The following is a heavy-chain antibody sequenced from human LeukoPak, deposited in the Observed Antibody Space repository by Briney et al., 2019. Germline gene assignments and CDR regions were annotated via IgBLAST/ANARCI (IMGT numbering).Heavy chain of an antibody. Sequence: SETLSLTCTVSGGSLSSYYWSWIRQPAGKGLEWIGRIYTRGSTNYNPSLKSRVTMSVDTSKNQFSLKLSSVTAADTAVYYCASQPGYYYDSSGYYYSDYWGQGTLVTVSS. CDR3: ASQPGYYYDSSGYYYSDY. D-gene: IGHD3-22*01. J-gene: IGHJ4*02. CDR1: GGSLSSYY. V-gene: IGHV4-4*07. CDR2: IYTRGST.